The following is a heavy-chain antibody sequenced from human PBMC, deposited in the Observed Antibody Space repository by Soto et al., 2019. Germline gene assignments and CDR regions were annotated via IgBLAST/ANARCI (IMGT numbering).Heavy chain of an antibody. CDR2: IKQDGSER. CDR3: VRENYFDY. CDR1: GFTFRNYW. J-gene: IGHJ4*02. Sequence: PGGSLRLSCAGSGFTFRNYWMGWLRQAPGKRLKRVANIKQDGSERSYADTVKGRFTISRDNAKNSLYLQMNSLGADDTAVYYCVRENYFDYWGQGT. V-gene: IGHV3-7*01.